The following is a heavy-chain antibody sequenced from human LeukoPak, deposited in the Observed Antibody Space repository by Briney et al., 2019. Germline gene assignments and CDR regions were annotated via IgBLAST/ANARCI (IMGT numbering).Heavy chain of an antibody. J-gene: IGHJ4*02. CDR3: ARVHGACGFYDFDY. Sequence: SGPALVKPTQTLTLTCTFSGFSLSTRGVCVSWVRQPPGKALEWLALIGWDDDKYYSTSLKTRLTISKDTSKNQVVLTMTNMDPVDTATYYCARVHGACGFYDFDYWGQGTLVTVSS. V-gene: IGHV2-70*20. CDR2: IGWDDDK. CDR1: GFSLSTRGVC. D-gene: IGHD4-17*01.